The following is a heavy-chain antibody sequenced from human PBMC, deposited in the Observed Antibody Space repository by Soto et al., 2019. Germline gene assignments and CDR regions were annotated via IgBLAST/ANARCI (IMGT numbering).Heavy chain of an antibody. J-gene: IGHJ4*02. CDR2: ISYDGSDK. CDR3: ARDPLGSGRADFDY. Sequence: ESGGGVVQPGGSLRLSCAASGFTFSDYSMHWVRQAPGKGLEWVAVISYDGSDKYFADSVKGRFTISRDNSNNTLFLQMNSLRAEYTAVYYCARDPLGSGRADFDYWGQGTLVTVSS. D-gene: IGHD3-10*02. V-gene: IGHV3-30-3*01. CDR1: GFTFSDYS.